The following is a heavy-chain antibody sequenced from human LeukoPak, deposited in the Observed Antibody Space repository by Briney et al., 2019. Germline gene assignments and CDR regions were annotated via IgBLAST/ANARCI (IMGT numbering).Heavy chain of an antibody. CDR2: IHTSGST. D-gene: IGHD3-22*01. V-gene: IGHV4-61*02. CDR3: AIDYYDSSGHGDY. Sequence: SETLSLTCTVSGGSISSGSYYWSWIRQPAGKGLEWIGRIHTSGSTNYNPSPKSRVTISVDTSKNQFSLKLSSVTAADTAVYYCAIDYYDSSGHGDYWGQGTLVTVSS. CDR1: GGSISSGSYY. J-gene: IGHJ4*02.